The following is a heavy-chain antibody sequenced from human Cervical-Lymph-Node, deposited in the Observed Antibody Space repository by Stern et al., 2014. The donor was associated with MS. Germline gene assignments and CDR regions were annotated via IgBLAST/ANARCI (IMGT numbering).Heavy chain of an antibody. J-gene: IGHJ6*02. CDR3: AKAQARWLGNEYSSYYGMDV. D-gene: IGHD5-24*01. Sequence: QVQLQESGPGLLKPSKTLSLTCTVSRGSTSGTSYSSWIRQPAGKGLEWIGHVYTTGTTTYNPSLQSRVAISIDTSKKLISLRLNSVTVADTAVYFCAKAQARWLGNEYSSYYGMDVWGQGTTVTVSS. V-gene: IGHV4-61*02. CDR2: VYTTGTT. CDR1: RGSTSGTSY.